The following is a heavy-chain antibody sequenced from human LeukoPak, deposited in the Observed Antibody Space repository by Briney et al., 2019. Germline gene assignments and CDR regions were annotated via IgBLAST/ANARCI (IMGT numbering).Heavy chain of an antibody. Sequence: GRSLRLSCPASGFTFDDYAMHWVRQAPGKGLEWVSLISGDGGSTYYADSVKGRFTISRDNSKNSLYLQMNSLRTEDTALYYCAKDIRSAITMIVVVRSWGFDYWGQGTLVTVSS. D-gene: IGHD3-22*01. CDR1: GFTFDDYA. V-gene: IGHV3-43*02. J-gene: IGHJ4*02. CDR3: AKDIRSAITMIVVVRSWGFDY. CDR2: ISGDGGST.